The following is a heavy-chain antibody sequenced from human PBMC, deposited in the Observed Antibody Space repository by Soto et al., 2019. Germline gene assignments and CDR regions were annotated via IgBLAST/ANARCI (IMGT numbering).Heavy chain of an antibody. J-gene: IGHJ4*02. CDR3: AKEYYYDSSGYDSDY. CDR2: ISYDGSNK. CDR1: GFTFSSYG. V-gene: IGHV3-30*18. D-gene: IGHD3-22*01. Sequence: QVQLMESGGGVVQPGRSLRLSCAASGFTFSSYGMHWVRQAPGKGLEWVAVISYDGSNKYYADSVKGRFTISRDNSKNTLYLQMNSLRAEDTAVYYCAKEYYYDSSGYDSDYWGQGTLVTVSS.